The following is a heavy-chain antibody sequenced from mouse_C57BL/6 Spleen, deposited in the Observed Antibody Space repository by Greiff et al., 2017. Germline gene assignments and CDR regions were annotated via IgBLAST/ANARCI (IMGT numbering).Heavy chain of an antibody. Sequence: VQLQQSGPELVKPGASVKISCKASGYSFTGYYMNWVKQSPEKSLEWIGEINPSTGGTTYNQKFKAKATLTVDKSSSTAYMQLKSLTSEDSAVYYCAYHYYAMDYWGQGTSVTVSS. J-gene: IGHJ4*01. CDR3: AYHYYAMDY. V-gene: IGHV1-42*01. CDR1: GYSFTGYY. CDR2: INPSTGGT.